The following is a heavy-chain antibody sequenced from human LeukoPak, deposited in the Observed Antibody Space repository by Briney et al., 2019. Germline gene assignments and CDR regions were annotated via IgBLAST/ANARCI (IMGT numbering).Heavy chain of an antibody. CDR3: ARAMRSGYDY. CDR2: ISSSSGSI. D-gene: IGHD5-12*01. Sequence: GGSLRLSCAASGFIFSNYGMNWVRQAPGKRLEWVSYISSSSGSIYYADSVKGRFTISRDNAENSLYLQMNSLRDEDTAVYYCARAMRSGYDYWGQGTLVTVSS. CDR1: GFIFSNYG. J-gene: IGHJ4*02. V-gene: IGHV3-48*02.